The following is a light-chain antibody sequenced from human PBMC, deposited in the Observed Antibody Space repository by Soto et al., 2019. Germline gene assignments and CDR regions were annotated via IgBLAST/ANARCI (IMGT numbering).Light chain of an antibody. CDR1: TTDLGAYDY. J-gene: IGLJ2*01. CDR2: EVT. CDR3: SSYTISSTVV. Sequence: QSVLTQPASVSGSPGQSITISCTGSTTDLGAYDYVSWYQQHPGQVPKLIIFEVTNRPSGVPDRFSGSKSGNTASLTISGLQADDEADYYCSSYTISSTVVFGAGTKLTVL. V-gene: IGLV2-14*01.